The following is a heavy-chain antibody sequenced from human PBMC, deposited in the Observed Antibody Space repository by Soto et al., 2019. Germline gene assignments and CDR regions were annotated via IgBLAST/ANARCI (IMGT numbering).Heavy chain of an antibody. CDR3: AASIFYYGMDV. CDR2: VYPGDSDT. Sequence: PCESLKISCKGFGYTFTNYWIGWLRQMPGKGPEWMGIVYPGDSDTKYNPSFQGQVTISADKSITTTYLQWSSLKASDTAIYYCAASIFYYGMDVWGQGTTVTVSS. CDR1: GYTFTNYW. V-gene: IGHV5-51*01. J-gene: IGHJ6*02.